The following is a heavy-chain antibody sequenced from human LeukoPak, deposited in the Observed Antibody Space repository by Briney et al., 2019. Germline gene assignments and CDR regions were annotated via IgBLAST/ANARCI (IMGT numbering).Heavy chain of an antibody. J-gene: IGHJ5*02. CDR3: ARDDYIKAVAGRLTLDP. CDR2: INPNSSGT. CDR1: GYTFTGYY. D-gene: IGHD6-19*01. V-gene: IGHV1-2*06. Sequence: GASVKVSCKASGYTFTGYYMHWVRQAPGQGLEWMGRINPNSSGTNYAQKFQGRVTMTRDTSISTAYMELSRLRSDDTAVYYCARDDYIKAVAGRLTLDPWGQGTLVTVSS.